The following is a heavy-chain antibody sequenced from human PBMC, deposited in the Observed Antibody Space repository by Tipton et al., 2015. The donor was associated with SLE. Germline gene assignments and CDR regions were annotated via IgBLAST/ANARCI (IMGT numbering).Heavy chain of an antibody. D-gene: IGHD6-19*01. J-gene: IGHJ3*01. CDR2: IYTSGST. Sequence: TLSLTCTVSGVSISTGFYYWTWIRIRQPAGKGLEYIGHIYTSGSTNYNPSLKSRVTISVDTSKTQFSLKLTSVTAADTAVYYCASSGYSTGPGAFDFWGQGTLVTVSS. CDR3: ASSGYSTGPGAFDF. V-gene: IGHV4-61*09. CDR1: GVSISTGFYY.